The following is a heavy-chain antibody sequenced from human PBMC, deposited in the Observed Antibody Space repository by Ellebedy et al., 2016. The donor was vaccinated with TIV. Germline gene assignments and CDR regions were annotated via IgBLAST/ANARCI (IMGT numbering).Heavy chain of an antibody. CDR1: GFTFSSYG. V-gene: IGHV3-33*01. CDR2: IWYDGSNK. CDR3: ARARLDSNWFDP. Sequence: GGSLRLXXAASGFTFSSYGMHWVRQAPGKGLEWVAVIWYDGSNKYYADSVKGRFTISRDNSKNTLYLQMNSLRAEDTAVYYCARARLDSNWFDPWGQGTLVTVSS. J-gene: IGHJ5*02. D-gene: IGHD3-16*01.